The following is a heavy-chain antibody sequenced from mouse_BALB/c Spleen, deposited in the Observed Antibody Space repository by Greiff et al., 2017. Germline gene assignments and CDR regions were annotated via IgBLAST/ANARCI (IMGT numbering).Heavy chain of an antibody. CDR3: ARLGDYYGNYYAMDY. Sequence: EVMLVESGGGLVQPGGSRKLSCAASGFTFSSFGMHWVRQAPEKGLEWVAYISSGSSTIYYADTVKGRFTISRDNPKNTLFLQMTSLRSEDTAMYYCARLGDYYGNYYAMDYWGQGTSVTVSS. V-gene: IGHV5-17*02. CDR2: ISSGSSTI. J-gene: IGHJ4*01. CDR1: GFTFSSFG. D-gene: IGHD1-2*01.